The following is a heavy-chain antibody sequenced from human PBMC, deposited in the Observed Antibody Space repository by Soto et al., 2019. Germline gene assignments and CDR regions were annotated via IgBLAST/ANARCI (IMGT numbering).Heavy chain of an antibody. CDR3: ARGLGLYYFDY. D-gene: IGHD1-26*01. CDR1: GYTFTSYA. V-gene: IGHV1-3*01. CDR2: INAGNGNT. J-gene: IGHJ4*02. Sequence: QVQLVQSGAEVKKPGASVKVSCKASGYTFTSYAMHWVRQAPGQRLEWMGWINAGNGNTKNLQKFQGRVPNTRDTSASTAYMELSSLRSEDTAVYYCARGLGLYYFDYWGQGTLVTVSS.